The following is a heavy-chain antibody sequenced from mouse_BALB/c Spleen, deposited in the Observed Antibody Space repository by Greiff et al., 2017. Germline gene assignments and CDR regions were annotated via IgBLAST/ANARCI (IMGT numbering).Heavy chain of an antibody. J-gene: IGHJ4*01. V-gene: IGHV14-3*02. CDR3: ARCYYGSSAHYAMDY. CDR1: GFNIKDTY. D-gene: IGHD1-1*01. CDR2: IDPANGNT. Sequence: EVQLQQSGAELVKPGASVKLSCTASGFNIKDTYMHWVKQRPEQGLEWIGRIDPANGNTKYDPKFQGKATITADTSSNTAYLQLSSLTSEDTAVYYCARCYYGSSAHYAMDYWGQGTSGTVSS.